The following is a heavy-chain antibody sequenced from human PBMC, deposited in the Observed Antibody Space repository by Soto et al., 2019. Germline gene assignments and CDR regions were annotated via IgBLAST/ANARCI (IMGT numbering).Heavy chain of an antibody. Sequence: GGSLRLSCAASGFTFSDHYMDWVRQAPGKGLEWVGRTRNKANSYTTEYAASVKGRFTISREDSKNSLYLQMNSLKTEDTAVYYCARVLAGDYGDFNWFDPWGQGTLVTVSS. CDR2: TRNKANSYTT. CDR1: GFTFSDHY. CDR3: ARVLAGDYGDFNWFDP. V-gene: IGHV3-72*01. J-gene: IGHJ5*02. D-gene: IGHD4-17*01.